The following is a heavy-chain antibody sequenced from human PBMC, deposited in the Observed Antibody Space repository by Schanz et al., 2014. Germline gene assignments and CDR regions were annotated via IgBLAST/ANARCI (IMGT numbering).Heavy chain of an antibody. CDR1: GFTFSDYY. CDR3: AKEDRNHNSDYVY. Sequence: QVQLVESGGGLVKPGGSLRLSCAASGFTFSDYYMSWIRQAPGKGLEWVSYISHNSHYTNYADSVKGRFTISRDNSKNTLSLQMNSLRAEDTAVYYCAKEDRNHNSDYVYWGQGTLVTVSS. CDR2: ISHNSHYT. V-gene: IGHV3-11*06. J-gene: IGHJ4*02. D-gene: IGHD3-22*01.